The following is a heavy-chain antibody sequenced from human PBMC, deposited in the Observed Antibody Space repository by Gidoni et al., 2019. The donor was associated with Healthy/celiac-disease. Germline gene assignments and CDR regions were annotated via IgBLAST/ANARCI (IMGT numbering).Heavy chain of an antibody. V-gene: IGHV3-23*01. Sequence: EVQLLESGGGLVQPGGSLRLSCAASGFTFRSSAMSWVRQAPGKGLEWVSAISGSGGSTYYADSVKGRFTISRDNSKNTLYLQMNSLRAEDTAVYYCAKGIRSYYYYGMDVWGQGTTVTVSS. CDR1: GFTFRSSA. CDR3: AKGIRSYYYYGMDV. CDR2: ISGSGGST. D-gene: IGHD3-16*01. J-gene: IGHJ6*02.